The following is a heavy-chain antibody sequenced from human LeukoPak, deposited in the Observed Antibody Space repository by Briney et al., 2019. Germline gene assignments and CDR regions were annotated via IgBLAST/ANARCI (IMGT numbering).Heavy chain of an antibody. V-gene: IGHV1-69*13. J-gene: IGHJ3*02. D-gene: IGHD2-21*02. CDR3: AGPQGIYCGGDCSYEAFDI. CDR1: GGTFSSYA. Sequence: GASVKVSCKASGGTFSSYAISWVRQAPGQGLEWMGGIIPIFGTANYAQKFQGRVTITADESTSTAYMELSSLRSEDTAVYYCAGPQGIYCGGDCSYEAFDIWGQGTMVTVSS. CDR2: IIPIFGTA.